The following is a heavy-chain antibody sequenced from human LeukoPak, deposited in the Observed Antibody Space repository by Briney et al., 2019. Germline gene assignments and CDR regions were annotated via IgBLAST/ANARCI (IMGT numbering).Heavy chain of an antibody. J-gene: IGHJ3*02. CDR1: GFTFSSYS. Sequence: PGGSLRLSCAASGFTFSSYSMNWVRQAPGKGLEWVSSISSSSSYIYYADSVKGRFTISRDNAKNSLYLQMNSLRAEDTAVYYCARALGGSTGAFAIWGQGAMVTVSS. V-gene: IGHV3-21*01. CDR2: ISSSSSYI. CDR3: ARALGGSTGAFAI. D-gene: IGHD3-16*01.